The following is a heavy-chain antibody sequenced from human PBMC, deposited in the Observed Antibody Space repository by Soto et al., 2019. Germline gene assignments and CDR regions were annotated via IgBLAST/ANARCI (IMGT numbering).Heavy chain of an antibody. CDR2: TYYRSKWYN. V-gene: IGHV6-1*01. CDR3: ARSLLAYCGGDCYSDFEY. CDR1: GDSVSSNSAA. D-gene: IGHD2-21*02. J-gene: IGHJ4*02. Sequence: SQTLSLTCAISGDSVSSNSAAWNWIRQSPSRGLEWLGRTYYRSKWYNDYAVSVKSRITINPDTSKNQFSLQLNSVTPEDTAVYYCARSLLAYCGGDCYSDFEYWCPGTLLTVFS.